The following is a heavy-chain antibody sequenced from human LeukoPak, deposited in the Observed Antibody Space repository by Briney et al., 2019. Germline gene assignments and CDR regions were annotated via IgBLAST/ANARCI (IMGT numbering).Heavy chain of an antibody. CDR2: IIPIFGTA. V-gene: IGHV1-69*06. CDR1: GGTFSSYA. J-gene: IGHJ4*02. CDR3: ARERYLGYCSGGSCREFDY. Sequence: SVKVSCKASGGTFSSYAISWVRQAPGQGLEWMGGIIPIFGTANYAQKFQGRVTITADKSTSTAYMELSSLRSGDTAVYYCARERYLGYCSGGSCREFDYWGQGTLVTVSS. D-gene: IGHD2-15*01.